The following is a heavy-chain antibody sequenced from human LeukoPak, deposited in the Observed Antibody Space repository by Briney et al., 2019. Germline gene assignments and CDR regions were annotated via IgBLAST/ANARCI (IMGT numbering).Heavy chain of an antibody. Sequence: PSETLSLTCAVYGGSFSGYYWSWIRQPPGKGLEWIREINHSGSTNYNPSLKSRVTISVDTSKNQFSLELSSVTAADTAVYYCARRPSAFDIWGQGTMVTVSS. V-gene: IGHV4-34*01. CDR3: ARRPSAFDI. J-gene: IGHJ3*02. CDR1: GGSFSGYY. CDR2: INHSGST.